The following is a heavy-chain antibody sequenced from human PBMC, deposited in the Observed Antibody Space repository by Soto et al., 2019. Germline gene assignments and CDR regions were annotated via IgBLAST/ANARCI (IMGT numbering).Heavy chain of an antibody. CDR3: ARSGWNQLLLRTYYYGMDV. Sequence: PGGSLRLSCAASGFTFSSYSMNWVRQAPGKGLEWVSSISSSSSYIYYADSVKGRFTISRDNAKNSLYLQMNSLRAEDTAVYYCARSGWNQLLLRTYYYGMDVWGQGTTVTVSS. CDR2: ISSSSSYI. V-gene: IGHV3-21*01. CDR1: GFTFSSYS. D-gene: IGHD2-2*01. J-gene: IGHJ6*02.